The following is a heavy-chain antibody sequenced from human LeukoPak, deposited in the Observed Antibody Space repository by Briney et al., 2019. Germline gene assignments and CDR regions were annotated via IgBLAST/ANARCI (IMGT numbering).Heavy chain of an antibody. Sequence: GASVKVSCKASGFTPADYHIHWVRQAPGQGLEWMGYIYCATGATNFAPKLQGRVSMTRDTSISTTYMEVTGLRSDDTAMYYCARDGQSTYGYPHFDLWGQGSLVTVSS. CDR3: ARDGQSTYGYPHFDL. D-gene: IGHD5-18*01. V-gene: IGHV1-2*02. CDR1: GFTPADYH. J-gene: IGHJ4*02. CDR2: IYCATGAT.